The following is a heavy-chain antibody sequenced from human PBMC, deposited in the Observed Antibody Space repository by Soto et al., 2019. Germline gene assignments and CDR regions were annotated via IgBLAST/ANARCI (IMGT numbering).Heavy chain of an antibody. CDR3: STDYDFWSGVGAFDI. J-gene: IGHJ3*02. D-gene: IGHD3-3*01. V-gene: IGHV3-15*01. Sequence: EVQLVESGGGLVKPRGSLRLSCAASGFSFSNAWMSWVRQAPGKGLEWVGHIKSKTDGGTTDYATPVKGRLTISRDDSKSTLYLQRNSLKTEDTAAYYCSTDYDFWSGVGAFDIWGQGTMVTVSS. CDR2: IKSKTDGGTT. CDR1: GFSFSNAW.